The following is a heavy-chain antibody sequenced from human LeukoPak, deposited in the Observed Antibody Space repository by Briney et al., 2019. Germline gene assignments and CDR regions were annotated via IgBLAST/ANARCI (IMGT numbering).Heavy chain of an antibody. D-gene: IGHD6-19*01. CDR1: GFTFSSYW. CDR3: AKGPRRGSAAFDI. J-gene: IGHJ3*02. Sequence: GGSLRLSCAASGFTFSSYWMSWVRQAPGKGLEWVANIRQDGGTMSYVDSVKGRFTISRDNAKNSLYLQMSSLRAEDTAVYYCAKGPRRGSAAFDIWGQGTMVTVSS. V-gene: IGHV3-7*01. CDR2: IRQDGGTM.